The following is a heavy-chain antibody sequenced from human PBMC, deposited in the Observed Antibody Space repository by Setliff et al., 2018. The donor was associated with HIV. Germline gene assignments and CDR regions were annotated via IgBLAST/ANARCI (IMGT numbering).Heavy chain of an antibody. CDR1: GYTLSELS. CDR3: ARGEYNGNRFDY. Sequence: ASVKVSCKVYGYTLSELSIHWVRQAPGKGLEWMGYFDPQDGETVYAKKFQGRVTLTADESTSTAYMELSSLRSEDTAVYYCARGEYNGNRFDYWGQGTLVTVSS. CDR2: FDPQDGET. V-gene: IGHV1-24*01. D-gene: IGHD1-26*01. J-gene: IGHJ4*02.